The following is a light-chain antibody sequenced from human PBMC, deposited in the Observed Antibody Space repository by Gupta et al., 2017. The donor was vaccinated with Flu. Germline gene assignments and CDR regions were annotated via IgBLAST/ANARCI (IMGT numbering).Light chain of an antibody. CDR1: QSVSSN. CDR2: GAS. J-gene: IGKJ2*01. CDR3: QQYNNGPYT. V-gene: IGKV3-15*01. Sequence: EIVMTQSPATLSVSPGERATLSCRASQSVSSNLAWYQQKPGQAPRLLIYGASTRATGIPAKFSGSGSGTEFTLTISSLQSEDSAVYYCQQYNNGPYTFGQGTKLEIK.